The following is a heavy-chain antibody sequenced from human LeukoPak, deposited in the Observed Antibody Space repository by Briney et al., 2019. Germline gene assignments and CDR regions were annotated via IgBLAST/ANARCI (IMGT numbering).Heavy chain of an antibody. D-gene: IGHD3-22*01. CDR3: ALYGSGYYDPTHGPIDY. CDR1: GFTFSSYS. V-gene: IGHV3-21*01. CDR2: ISSSSSYI. J-gene: IGHJ4*02. Sequence: GGSLRLSCAASGFTFSSYSMNWVRQAPGKGLEWVSSISSSSSYIYYADSVKGRFTISRDNAKNSLYLQMNSLRAEDTAVYYCALYGSGYYDPTHGPIDYWGQGTLVTVS.